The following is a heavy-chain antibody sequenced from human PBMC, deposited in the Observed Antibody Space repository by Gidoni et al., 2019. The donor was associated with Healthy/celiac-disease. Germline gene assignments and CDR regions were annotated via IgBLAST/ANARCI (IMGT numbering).Heavy chain of an antibody. Sequence: EVQLVESGGGLVQXGGSLRLPCAASGFTFSSYEMNWVRQAPGKGLEWVSYISSSGSTIYYADSVKGRFTISRDNAKNSLYLQMNSLRAEDTAVYYCASPSGPSFDYWGQGTLVTVSS. J-gene: IGHJ4*02. V-gene: IGHV3-48*03. CDR2: ISSSGSTI. CDR1: GFTFSSYE. CDR3: ASPSGPSFDY.